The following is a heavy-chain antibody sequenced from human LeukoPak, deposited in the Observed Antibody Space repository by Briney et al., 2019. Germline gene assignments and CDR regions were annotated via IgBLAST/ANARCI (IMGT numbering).Heavy chain of an antibody. CDR1: GGSISSSSYY. D-gene: IGHD3-9*01. CDR3: VRHVCYDILTGYYCDYFDY. CDR2: IYYSGST. V-gene: IGHV4-39*01. Sequence: SETLSLTCTVSGGSISSSSYYWGWIRQPPGKGLEWIGSIYYSGSTYYNPSLKSRVTISVDTSKNQFSLKLSSVTAADTAVYYCVRHVCYDILTGYYCDYFDYWGQGTLVTVSS. J-gene: IGHJ4*02.